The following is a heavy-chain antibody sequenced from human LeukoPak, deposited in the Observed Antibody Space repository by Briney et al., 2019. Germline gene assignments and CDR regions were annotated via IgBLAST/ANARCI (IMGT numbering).Heavy chain of an antibody. Sequence: GGSLRLSCAASGFTFSSYGMHWVRQAPGKGLEWVAVIWYDGSNKYYADSVKGRSTISRDNSKNTLYLQMNSLRAEDTAVYYCAREGIAVQAFDYWGQGTLVTVSS. CDR1: GFTFSSYG. D-gene: IGHD6-19*01. CDR2: IWYDGSNK. J-gene: IGHJ4*02. V-gene: IGHV3-33*01. CDR3: AREGIAVQAFDY.